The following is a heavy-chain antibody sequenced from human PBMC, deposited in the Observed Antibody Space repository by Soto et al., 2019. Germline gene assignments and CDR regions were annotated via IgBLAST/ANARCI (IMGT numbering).Heavy chain of an antibody. CDR3: ASINYGPQSDY. D-gene: IGHD3-16*01. CDR2: IWYDGSKK. Sequence: HPGGSLRLSCAASGFTFSSYWMSWVRQAPGKGLEWVADIWYDGSKKYYADSVKGRFTISRDNSKNTLYLQMNSLRAEDTAVYYCASINYGPQSDYWGQGTPVTVS. J-gene: IGHJ4*02. CDR1: GFTFSSYW. V-gene: IGHV3-33*08.